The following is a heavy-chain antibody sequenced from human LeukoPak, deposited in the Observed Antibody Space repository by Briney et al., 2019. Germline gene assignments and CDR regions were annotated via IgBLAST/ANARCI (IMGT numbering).Heavy chain of an antibody. Sequence: SETLSLTCAVYGGSFSGYYWNWIRQPPGKGLEWIGEINNSGSTNYNPSLKSRVTISVDTSKNQFSLKLSSVTAADTAVYYCARGRSRVQLWKRDYYYYYMDVWGKGTTVTVSS. J-gene: IGHJ6*03. CDR1: GGSFSGYY. CDR3: ARGRSRVQLWKRDYYYYYMDV. D-gene: IGHD5-18*01. V-gene: IGHV4-34*01. CDR2: INNSGST.